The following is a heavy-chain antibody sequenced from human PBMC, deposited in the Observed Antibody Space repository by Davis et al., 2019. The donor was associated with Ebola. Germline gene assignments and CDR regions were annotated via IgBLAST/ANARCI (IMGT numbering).Heavy chain of an antibody. V-gene: IGHV3-30*04. CDR1: GFTFRNYA. J-gene: IGHJ4*02. CDR2: VSHSERER. D-gene: IGHD3-3*01. Sequence: PGGSLRLSRAASGFTFRNYAMHWVRQAPGKGLEWVAVVSHSERERFYADSVKGRFTISRDNSENTLYLQMSSLTVDDTAVYYCVRAVFHEVLDYWGQGTPVTVSS. CDR3: VRAVFHEVLDY.